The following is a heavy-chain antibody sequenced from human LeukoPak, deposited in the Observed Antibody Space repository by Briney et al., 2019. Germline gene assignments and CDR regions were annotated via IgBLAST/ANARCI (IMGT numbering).Heavy chain of an antibody. Sequence: WGSLRLSCAASGFTFSSYGMHWVRQAPGKGLEWVAVMAYDGSNEYYADSVKGRFTISRDNSKNTLYLQMNSLRTEGTAVYYCAKDRSSSWSFDYWGQGTLVTVSS. J-gene: IGHJ4*02. CDR2: MAYDGSNE. CDR3: AKDRSSSWSFDY. V-gene: IGHV3-30*18. CDR1: GFTFSSYG. D-gene: IGHD6-13*01.